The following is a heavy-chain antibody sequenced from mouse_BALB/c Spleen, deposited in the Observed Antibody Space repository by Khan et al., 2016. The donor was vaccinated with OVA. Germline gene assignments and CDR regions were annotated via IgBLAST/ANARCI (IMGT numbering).Heavy chain of an antibody. D-gene: IGHD1-2*01. Sequence: EVQLLELGPGLVKPSQSLSLTCTVTGYSITSGYGWNWIRQFPGNKLEWMGYISYSGSTNYNPSLKSRIPITRDTSKNQFVLQLNSVTTEDTATYYCARTARIKYWGQGTTLTVSS. V-gene: IGHV3-2*02. CDR1: GYSITSGYG. CDR3: ARTARIKY. J-gene: IGHJ2*01. CDR2: ISYSGST.